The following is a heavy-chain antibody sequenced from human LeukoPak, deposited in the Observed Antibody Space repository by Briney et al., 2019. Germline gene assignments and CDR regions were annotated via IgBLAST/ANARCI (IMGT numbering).Heavy chain of an antibody. J-gene: IGHJ4*02. CDR3: ARGREVRGVIGKHYFDY. Sequence: RGSLRLSCAASGFTFSSYSMNWVRQAPGKGLEWVSSISSISSYIYYADSVKGRFTISRDNAKNSLYLQMNSLRAEDTAVYYCARGREVRGVIGKHYFDYWGQGTLVTVSS. CDR1: GFTFSSYS. CDR2: ISSISSYI. D-gene: IGHD3-10*01. V-gene: IGHV3-21*01.